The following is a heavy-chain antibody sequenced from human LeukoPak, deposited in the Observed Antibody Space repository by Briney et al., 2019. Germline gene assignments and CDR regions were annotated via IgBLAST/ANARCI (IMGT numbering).Heavy chain of an antibody. CDR1: GFTFSSYG. Sequence: GRSLRLSCAASGFTFSSYGMHWVRQAPGKGLEWVAVIWYDGSNKYYADSVKGRFTISRDNSKNTLYLQMNSLRAEDTAVYYCASETNRSGGSCYQTWGQGTLVTVSS. CDR3: ASETNRSGGSCYQT. CDR2: IWYDGSNK. J-gene: IGHJ5*02. V-gene: IGHV3-33*01. D-gene: IGHD2-15*01.